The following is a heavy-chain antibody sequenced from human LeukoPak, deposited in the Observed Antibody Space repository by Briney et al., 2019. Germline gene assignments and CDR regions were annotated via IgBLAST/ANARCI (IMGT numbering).Heavy chain of an antibody. D-gene: IGHD2-8*01. CDR1: GYTLTELS. CDR3: ASTRMAYGMDV. J-gene: IGHJ6*02. Sequence: ASVKVSCTVSGYTLTELSMHWVRQAPGKGLEWMGGFDPEDGETIYAQKFQGRVTMTEDTSADTAYMELSSLRSDDTAVYYCASTRMAYGMDVWGQGTTVTVSS. CDR2: FDPEDGET. V-gene: IGHV1-24*01.